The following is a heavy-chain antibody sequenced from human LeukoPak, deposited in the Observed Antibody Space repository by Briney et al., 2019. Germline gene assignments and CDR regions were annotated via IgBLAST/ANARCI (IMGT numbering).Heavy chain of an antibody. CDR1: GFTFSSYA. J-gene: IGHJ4*02. Sequence: GRSLRLSCAASGFTFSSYAMHWVRQAPGKGLEWVAVISYDGSNKYYADSVKGRFTISRDNSKNTLYLQMNSLRAEDTAVYYCARAPIVVVPAAIDYWGQGTLVTVSS. D-gene: IGHD2-2*01. CDR2: ISYDGSNK. CDR3: ARAPIVVVPAAIDY. V-gene: IGHV3-30*04.